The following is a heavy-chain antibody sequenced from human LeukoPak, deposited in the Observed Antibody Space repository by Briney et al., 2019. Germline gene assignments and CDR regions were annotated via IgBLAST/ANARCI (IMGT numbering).Heavy chain of an antibody. V-gene: IGHV4-4*07. CDR1: GGSISNYY. Sequence: PSETLSLTCTVSGGSISNYYWTWIRQPAGKGLEWIGRVYTTGTTNYNPSLKSRVTMSVDTSENQFSLKLSSVTAADTAVYYCARDPTRKRYFDWLSGWYFDLWGRGTLVTVSS. D-gene: IGHD3-9*01. J-gene: IGHJ2*01. CDR3: ARDPTRKRYFDWLSGWYFDL. CDR2: VYTTGTT.